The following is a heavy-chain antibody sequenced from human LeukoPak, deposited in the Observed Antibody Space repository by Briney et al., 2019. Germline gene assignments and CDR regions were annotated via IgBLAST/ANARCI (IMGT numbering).Heavy chain of an antibody. CDR3: ARHSGRYDFDY. CDR2: VYPGDSDT. J-gene: IGHJ4*02. Sequence: GESLKISCKGSGYRFTNYWIGWVRQMPGKGLEWMGIVYPGDSDTRYSPSFQGRVTLSADKSISTAYLQWSSLKASDTAMYYCARHSGRYDFDYWGQGTLVTVSS. V-gene: IGHV5-51*01. D-gene: IGHD1-26*01. CDR1: GYRFTNYW.